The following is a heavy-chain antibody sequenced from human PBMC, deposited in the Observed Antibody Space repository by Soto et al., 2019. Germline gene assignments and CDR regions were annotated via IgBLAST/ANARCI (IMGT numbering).Heavy chain of an antibody. CDR2: TSYDGSNK. D-gene: IGHD6-13*01. Sequence: AGGSLRLSCAGSGFIFSDYGMHWVRQAPDKGLEWVALTSYDGSNKFYADSVKGRFTVSRDNSKNTVYLQMSSLRPEDTSVYYCARERLAAAGVFDYWGQGTLVTVSS. V-gene: IGHV3-30*03. CDR1: GFIFSDYG. CDR3: ARERLAAAGVFDY. J-gene: IGHJ4*02.